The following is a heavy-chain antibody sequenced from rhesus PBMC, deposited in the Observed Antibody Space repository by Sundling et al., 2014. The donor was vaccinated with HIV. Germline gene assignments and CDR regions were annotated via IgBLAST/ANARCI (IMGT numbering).Heavy chain of an antibody. CDR1: GGSFSGYY. D-gene: IGHD4-23*01. CDR3: ARVGYSNYLDY. CDR2: IEGSSGST. V-gene: IGHV4-165*01. Sequence: QVQLQESGPGLVKPSETLSLTCAVSGGSFSGYYWGWIRQPPGKGLEWVGYIEGSSGSTFYNPSLESRVTISTDTSKNQFSLRLSSATAADTAVYYCARVGYSNYLDYWGQGVLVTVSS. J-gene: IGHJ4*01.